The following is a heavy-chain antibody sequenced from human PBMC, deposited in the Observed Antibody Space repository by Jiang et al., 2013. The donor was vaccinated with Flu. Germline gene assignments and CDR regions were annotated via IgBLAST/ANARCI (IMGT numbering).Heavy chain of an antibody. V-gene: IGHV1-3*01. CDR2: INSGNANT. Sequence: SGAEVKRPGASVKVSCEASGYAFNNFPIHWVRQAPGQRLEWMAWINSGNANTRYSQNFQGRVTITKDTSANAIYMELRSLTFEDTALYYCARQGTGWNSLDYVGPGNPG. J-gene: IGHJ4*02. CDR1: GYAFNNFP. CDR3: ARQGTGWNSLDY. D-gene: IGHD6-19*01.